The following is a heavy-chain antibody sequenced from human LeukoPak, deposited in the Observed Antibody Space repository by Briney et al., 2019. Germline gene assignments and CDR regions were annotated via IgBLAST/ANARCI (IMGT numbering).Heavy chain of an antibody. CDR2: IYYSGST. CDR3: ARDSLAGNVDY. D-gene: IGHD1-14*01. V-gene: IGHV4-59*01. CDR1: GGSISSYY. J-gene: IGHJ4*02. Sequence: SETLSLTCTVSGGSISSYYWSWIRQPPGKGLEWIGYIYYSGSTNCNPSLKSRVTISVDTSKNQFSLKLSSVTAADTAVYYSARDSLAGNVDYWGQGTLVTVSS.